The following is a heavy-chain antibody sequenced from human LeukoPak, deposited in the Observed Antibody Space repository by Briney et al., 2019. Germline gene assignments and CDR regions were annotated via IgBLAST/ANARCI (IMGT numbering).Heavy chain of an antibody. V-gene: IGHV1-2*02. CDR1: GYTFTDYY. D-gene: IGHD5-18*01. CDR2: VNPNSGGT. CDR3: ARDSRRGYSYGYDY. J-gene: IGHJ4*02. Sequence: VASVKVSCKASGYTFTDYYMHWVRQAPGQGLEWMGWVNPNSGGTEYAQKFQGRVTLTTDASTSTAYMELRSLRSDDTAVYYCARDSRRGYSYGYDYWGQGTLVTVSS.